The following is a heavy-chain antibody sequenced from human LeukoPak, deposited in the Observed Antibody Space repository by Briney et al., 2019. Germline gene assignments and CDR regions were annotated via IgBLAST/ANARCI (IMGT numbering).Heavy chain of an antibody. CDR3: ARDDYYGSGSADDAFDI. J-gene: IGHJ3*02. CDR1: GYTFIGYY. V-gene: IGHV1-2*02. Sequence: GASVKVSCKASGYTFIGYYIHWVRQAPGQGLEWMGWINPNSGGTNYAQKFQGRVTMTRDTSISTAYLELSGLRSDDTAVYYCARDDYYGSGSADDAFDIWGQGTMVTVSS. D-gene: IGHD3-10*01. CDR2: INPNSGGT.